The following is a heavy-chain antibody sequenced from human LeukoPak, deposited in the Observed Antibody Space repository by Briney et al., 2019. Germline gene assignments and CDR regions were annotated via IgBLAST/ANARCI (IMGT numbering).Heavy chain of an antibody. J-gene: IGHJ4*02. V-gene: IGHV3-21*06. Sequence: PGGSLRLSCEASGFTFRTYSMIWVRQAPGKGLEWVSSISKSSTYIYYADSVRGRFTISRDNVNNTLYLQMNSLGVEDRAVYYCARGSGVHYWGQGTLVIVSS. CDR2: ISKSSTYI. CDR1: GFTFRTYS. D-gene: IGHD3-10*01. CDR3: ARGSGVHY.